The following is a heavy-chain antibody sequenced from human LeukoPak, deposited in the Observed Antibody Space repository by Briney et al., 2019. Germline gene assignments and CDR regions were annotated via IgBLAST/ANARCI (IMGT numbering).Heavy chain of an antibody. CDR1: GGSISSSSYY. V-gene: IGHV4-39*01. CDR3: ARRGTMTNDAFDI. CDR2: IYYSGST. J-gene: IGHJ3*02. Sequence: PSETLSLTCTVSGGSISSSSYYWGWIRQPPGKGLEWIGSIYYSGSTYYNPSLKSRVTISVDTSKNQFSLKLSSVTAADTAVYYCARRGTMTNDAFDIWGQGTMVTVSS. D-gene: IGHD1-7*01.